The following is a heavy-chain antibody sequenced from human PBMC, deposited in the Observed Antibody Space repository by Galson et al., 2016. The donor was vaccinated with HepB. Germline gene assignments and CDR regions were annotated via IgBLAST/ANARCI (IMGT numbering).Heavy chain of an antibody. CDR3: TRVPNYDYVWVSYRYGYYHGMDV. D-gene: IGHD3-16*02. V-gene: IGHV1-18*01. CDR2: ISGYSGNT. J-gene: IGHJ6*02. CDR1: GYTFSNYG. Sequence: SVKVSCKASGYTFSNYGITWVRQAPGQGPEWMGWISGYSGNTKYAQKFQARVTMTTDTSTTTAYMELRSPRSDDTAVYYCTRVPNYDYVWVSYRYGYYHGMDVGGQGTTVTVSS.